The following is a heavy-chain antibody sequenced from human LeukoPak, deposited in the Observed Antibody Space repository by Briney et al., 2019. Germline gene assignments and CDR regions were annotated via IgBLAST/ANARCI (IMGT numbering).Heavy chain of an antibody. CDR3: ARDPDTAMVLTH. V-gene: IGHV3-53*01. Sequence: GGSLRLSCAASGFTFSSYEMNWVRQAPGKGLEWVSVIYSGGSTYYADSVKGRFTISRDNSKNTLYLQMNSLRAEDTAVYYCARDPDTAMVLTHWGQGTLVTVSS. D-gene: IGHD5-18*01. CDR1: GFTFSSYE. J-gene: IGHJ4*02. CDR2: IYSGGST.